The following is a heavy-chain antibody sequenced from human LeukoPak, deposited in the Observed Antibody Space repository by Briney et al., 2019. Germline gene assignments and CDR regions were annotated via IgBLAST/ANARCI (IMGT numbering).Heavy chain of an antibody. CDR1: GGSISSYY. CDR2: IYYSGST. V-gene: IGHV4-59*08. J-gene: IGHJ4*02. CDR3: ARLPDYYDSSGLYFDY. D-gene: IGHD3-22*01. Sequence: SETLSLTCTVSGGSISSYYWSWIRQPPGEGLEWIGYIYYSGSTNYNPSLKSRVTISVDTSKNQFSLKLSSVTAADTAVYYCARLPDYYDSSGLYFDYWGQGTLVTVSS.